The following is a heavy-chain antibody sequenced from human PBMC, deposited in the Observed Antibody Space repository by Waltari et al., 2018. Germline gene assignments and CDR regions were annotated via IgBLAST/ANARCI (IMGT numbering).Heavy chain of an antibody. V-gene: IGHV4-39*02. J-gene: IGHJ2*01. CDR1: GGLISCSSYY. D-gene: IGHD6-6*01. Sequence: LQLQESGPGRVKHSETLSLTCTVAGGLISCSSYYWRWIRQPPRKGLEWFGRSLYREGTYYYPSLKIRVTISVDTSKNQFSLKLSSVTAADTAVYYCAREIIAARVFDLWGRGTLVTVSS. CDR2: SLYREGT. CDR3: AREIIAARVFDL.